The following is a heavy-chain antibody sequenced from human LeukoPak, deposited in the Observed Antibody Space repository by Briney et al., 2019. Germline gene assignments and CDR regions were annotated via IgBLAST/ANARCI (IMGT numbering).Heavy chain of an antibody. J-gene: IGHJ6*02. CDR3: ARDQNSGWYDYYYYGMDV. CDR2: ISWNSGSI. V-gene: IGHV3-9*03. D-gene: IGHD6-19*01. Sequence: GGSLRLSCAASGFTFYDYAMLWVRHARGKGLEWVSGISWNSGSIGYADSVKDRFTISRDNSKNTLYLQMGSLRAEDVAVYYCARDQNSGWYDYYYYGMDVWGQGTTVTVSS. CDR1: GFTFYDYA.